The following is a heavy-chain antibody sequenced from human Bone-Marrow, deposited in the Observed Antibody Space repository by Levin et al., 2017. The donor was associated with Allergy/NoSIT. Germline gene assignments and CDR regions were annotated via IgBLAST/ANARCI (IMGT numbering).Heavy chain of an antibody. D-gene: IGHD2-15*01. Sequence: SETLSHTCAVYGGSFSGYYWNWIRQPPGKGLEWIAEINHSGSTNYNPSLKSRVTISVDTSKNQFSLKLRSVTAADTAVYYCARGDIVVVVAAPDAFDIWGQGTMVTVSS. CDR2: INHSGST. CDR1: GGSFSGYY. CDR3: ARGDIVVVVAAPDAFDI. V-gene: IGHV4-34*01. J-gene: IGHJ3*02.